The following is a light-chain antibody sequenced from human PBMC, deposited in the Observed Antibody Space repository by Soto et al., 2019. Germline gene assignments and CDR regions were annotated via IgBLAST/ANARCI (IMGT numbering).Light chain of an antibody. Sequence: EIVWTQSPGTLSLSPGERATLSCRASQIVSTYYLAWYQQKPGQAPRLLIYGASSRATGIPDRFSGTGSGTDFTLTMSRLEPEDFAVYYCQEYGTSRTFGQGTKVEIK. CDR3: QEYGTSRT. V-gene: IGKV3-20*01. CDR1: QIVSTYY. J-gene: IGKJ1*01. CDR2: GAS.